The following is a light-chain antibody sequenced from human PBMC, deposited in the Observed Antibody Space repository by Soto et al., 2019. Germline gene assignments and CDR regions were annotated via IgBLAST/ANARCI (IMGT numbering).Light chain of an antibody. CDR2: SNN. CDR3: STWDDSLNGPV. CDR1: SSSIATNT. V-gene: IGLV1-44*01. J-gene: IGLJ3*02. Sequence: QSALTQPPSASGTPGQRVSISCSGSSSSIATNTVNWYQQLPGTAPKLLIYSNNQRPSGVPDRFSGSKSGTSASLAISGLQSEDEADYYCSTWDDSLNGPVFGGGTKLTVL.